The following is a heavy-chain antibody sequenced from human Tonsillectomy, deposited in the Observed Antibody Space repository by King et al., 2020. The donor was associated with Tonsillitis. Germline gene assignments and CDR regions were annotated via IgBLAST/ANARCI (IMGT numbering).Heavy chain of an antibody. J-gene: IGHJ4*02. CDR1: GFDFGAYG. Sequence: VQLVESGGGVVQPGRSLRLSCAASGFDFGAYGMHWVRQAPGKGLEWVAVIWHDGSHKYYGDSVKGRFTISRDSSKNTLYLQMNSLRADETAVYFCARDMCGGDCYYFDYWGQGTLVAVSS. CDR2: IWHDGSHK. CDR3: ARDMCGGDCYYFDY. V-gene: IGHV3-33*08. D-gene: IGHD2-21*02.